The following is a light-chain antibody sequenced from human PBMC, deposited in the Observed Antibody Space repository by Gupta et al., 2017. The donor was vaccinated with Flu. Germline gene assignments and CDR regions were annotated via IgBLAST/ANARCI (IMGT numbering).Light chain of an antibody. V-gene: IGLV2-8*01. CDR1: SSDVGAHNY. J-gene: IGLJ3*02. CDR3: SADACSTSAGSNIHWV. CDR2: EGR. Sequence: QSALTQPPSASGSPGQSVTISCTGTSSDVGAHNYVSWYQQHPGKAPKLMIYEGRKLLSGVPDRFSGSNAGNTASLTVYGPPAADEADYYCSADACSTSAGSNIHWVFGGGTKLTVL.